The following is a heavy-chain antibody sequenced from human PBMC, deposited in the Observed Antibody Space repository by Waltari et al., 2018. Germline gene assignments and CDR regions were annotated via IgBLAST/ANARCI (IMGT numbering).Heavy chain of an antibody. CDR2: INAANGNT. V-gene: IGHV1-3*01. Sequence: QVQLVQSGAEVKKPGASVKVSCKASGYTFSLYAMHWVRQAPGQSLEWMGWINAANGNTKVSQKFQGRGTIIRDTSASTVYMELSGLRPEDTATYYCARDRTAAAGATLDAFDVWGQGTVVTVSS. CDR3: ARDRTAAAGATLDAFDV. CDR1: GYTFSLYA. J-gene: IGHJ3*01. D-gene: IGHD6-13*01.